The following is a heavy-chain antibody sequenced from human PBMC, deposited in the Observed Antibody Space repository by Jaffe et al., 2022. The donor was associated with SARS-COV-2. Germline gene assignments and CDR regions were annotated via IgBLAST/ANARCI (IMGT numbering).Heavy chain of an antibody. CDR2: ISGSGGST. J-gene: IGHJ6*02. V-gene: IGHV3-23*01. CDR3: AKMDNPMNFDWLFLDYYYGMDV. CDR1: GFTFSSYA. Sequence: EVQLLESGGGLVQPGGSLRLSCAASGFTFSSYAMSWVRQAPGKGLEWVSAISGSGGSTYYADSVKGRFTISRDNSKNTLYLQMNSLRAEDTAVYYCAKMDNPMNFDWLFLDYYYGMDVWGQGTTVTVSS. D-gene: IGHD3-9*01.